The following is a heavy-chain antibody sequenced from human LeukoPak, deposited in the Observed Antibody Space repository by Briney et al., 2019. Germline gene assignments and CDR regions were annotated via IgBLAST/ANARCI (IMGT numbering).Heavy chain of an antibody. D-gene: IGHD2-15*01. Sequence: SETLSLTCAVSGGSISSGGYSWSWIRQPPGKGLERIGYIYHSGSTYYNPSLKSRVTISVDRSKNQFSLKLSSVTAADTAVYYCARARRGSNTYYYGMDVWGKGTTVTVSS. CDR2: IYHSGST. J-gene: IGHJ6*04. CDR1: GGSISSGGYS. V-gene: IGHV4-30-2*01. CDR3: ARARRGSNTYYYGMDV.